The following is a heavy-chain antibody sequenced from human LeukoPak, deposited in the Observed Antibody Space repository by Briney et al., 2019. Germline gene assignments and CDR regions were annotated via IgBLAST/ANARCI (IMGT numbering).Heavy chain of an antibody. CDR3: ARNEVGANYYFGY. V-gene: IGHV1-46*01. J-gene: IGHJ4*02. CDR2: INPSGGST. D-gene: IGHD1-26*01. Sequence: GASVKVSCKASGYTFTSYYMHWVRQAPGQGLEWMGIINPSGGSTSYAQKFQGRVTITADKSTSTAYMELSSLRSEDTAVYYCARNEVGANYYFGYWGQGTLVTVSS. CDR1: GYTFTSYY.